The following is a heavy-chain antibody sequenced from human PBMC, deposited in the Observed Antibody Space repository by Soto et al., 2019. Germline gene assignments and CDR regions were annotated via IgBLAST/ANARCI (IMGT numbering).Heavy chain of an antibody. CDR2: IYFSGGT. V-gene: IGHV4-59*08. Sequence: SETLSLTCTVSGGSISSYYWSWIRQPPGKGLEWIGYIYFSGGTNYNPSLKSRVTISVDTSKNQFSLKLSSVTAADTAVYYCARTKSYYYDSSGPSYYFDYWGQGTLVTVSS. J-gene: IGHJ4*02. CDR1: GGSISSYY. D-gene: IGHD3-22*01. CDR3: ARTKSYYYDSSGPSYYFDY.